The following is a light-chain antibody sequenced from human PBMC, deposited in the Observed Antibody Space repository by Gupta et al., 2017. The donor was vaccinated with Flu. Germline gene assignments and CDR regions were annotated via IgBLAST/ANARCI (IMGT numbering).Light chain of an antibody. CDR1: QGIINN. CDR2: AAS. J-gene: IGKJ5*01. V-gene: IGKV1-16*02. CDR3: QQDNSYPHT. Sequence: IQMTQSPSSLSASVGDRVTITCRASQGIINNLAWFQQKPGNGPKSLIYAASSLQSGVTSKFSGSGSVSGTDFTLTISSLQPEDSATYFCQQDNSYPHTFGQGTRLEIK.